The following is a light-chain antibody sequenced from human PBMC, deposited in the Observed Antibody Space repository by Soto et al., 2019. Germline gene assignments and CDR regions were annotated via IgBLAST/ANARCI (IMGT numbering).Light chain of an antibody. J-gene: IGLJ2*01. V-gene: IGLV1-44*01. CDR3: AAWDVSLVV. CDR1: RSNIGTNT. Sequence: QSVLTQPPSASGTPGQRVTITCSGSRSNIGTNTVTWYQQLPGMAPKLLIHSNNQRPSRVPDRFSGSKSGTSASLAISGLQSEDEADYYCAAWDVSLVVFGGGTKLTVL. CDR2: SNN.